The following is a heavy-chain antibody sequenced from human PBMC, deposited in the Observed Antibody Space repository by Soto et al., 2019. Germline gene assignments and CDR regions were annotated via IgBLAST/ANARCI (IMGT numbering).Heavy chain of an antibody. V-gene: IGHV3-48*02. CDR1: GFTFSSYT. Sequence: HPGGSLRLSCAASGFTFSSYTMNWVRQAPGKGLEWVSHISSGSSNMDYADSVKGRFTISRDNAKNSLYLQMNSLRDEDTAVYYCARGRSDYDFWSGYSDYWGQGTLVTVSS. J-gene: IGHJ4*02. CDR2: ISSGSSNM. CDR3: ARGRSDYDFWSGYSDY. D-gene: IGHD3-3*01.